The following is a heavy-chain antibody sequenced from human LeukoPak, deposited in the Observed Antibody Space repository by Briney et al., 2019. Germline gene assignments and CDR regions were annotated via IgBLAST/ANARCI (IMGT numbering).Heavy chain of an antibody. V-gene: IGHV1-69*13. D-gene: IGHD2-21*01. CDR3: ARSHVSPGVVIAMDNFDY. CDR1: GGTFSSYA. Sequence: SVKVSCKASGGTFSSYAISWVRQAPGQGLEWMGGIIPIFGTANYAQKFQGRVTITADESTSTAYMELSSLRSEDTAVYYCARSHVSPGVVIAMDNFDYWGQGTLVTVSS. CDR2: IIPIFGTA. J-gene: IGHJ4*02.